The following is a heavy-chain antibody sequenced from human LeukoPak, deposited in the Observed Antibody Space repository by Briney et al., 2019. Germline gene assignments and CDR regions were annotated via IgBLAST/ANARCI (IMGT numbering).Heavy chain of an antibody. Sequence: GGSLRLSCAASGFTFSSYAMSWVRQAPGKGLEWVSAISGSGGSTYYADSVKGRFTISRDNSKNTLYLQMNSLRAEDTAVYYCAKDLGPMVRGVIYFHGMDVWGQGTTVTVSS. CDR3: AKDLGPMVRGVIYFHGMDV. D-gene: IGHD3-10*01. CDR2: ISGSGGST. V-gene: IGHV3-23*01. J-gene: IGHJ6*02. CDR1: GFTFSSYA.